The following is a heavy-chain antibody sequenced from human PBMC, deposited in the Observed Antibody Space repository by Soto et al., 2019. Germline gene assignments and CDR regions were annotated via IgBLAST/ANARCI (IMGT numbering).Heavy chain of an antibody. Sequence: GASVKVSSKASGYTFTSYGISWVRQAPGQRLEWMGWIISYNGNTNYAQKLKGRVTMTTDTSTSTAYMELTSLRSEDTAVYYCARALYSGSFYWFDPWGQGTLVTVSS. CDR1: GYTFTSYG. V-gene: IGHV1-18*04. J-gene: IGHJ5*02. D-gene: IGHD6-6*01. CDR3: ARALYSGSFYWFDP. CDR2: IISYNGNT.